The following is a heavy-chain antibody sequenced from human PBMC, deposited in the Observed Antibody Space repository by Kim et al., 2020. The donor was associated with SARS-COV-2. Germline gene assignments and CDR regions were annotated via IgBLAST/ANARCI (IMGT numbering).Heavy chain of an antibody. CDR1: GGSISSYY. D-gene: IGHD3-16*01. V-gene: IGHV4-59*13. Sequence: SETLSLTCTVSGGSISSYYWSWIRQPPGKGLEWIGYIYYSGSTNYNPSLKSRVTISVDTSKNQFSLKLSSVTAADTAVYYCARESFLGGELGESRVFDYWGQGTLVTVSS. CDR3: ARESFLGGELGESRVFDY. CDR2: IYYSGST. J-gene: IGHJ4*02.